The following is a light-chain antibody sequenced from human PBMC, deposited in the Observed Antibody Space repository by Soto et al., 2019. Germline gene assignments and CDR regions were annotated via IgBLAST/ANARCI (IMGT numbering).Light chain of an antibody. CDR3: QQLNAYQLA. J-gene: IGKJ4*01. Sequence: DIQLTQSPSFLSASVRDTVTITCRASQGMSTYLAWYQQKPGKVPKLLIRSASTLQSGVPPRFSGGGSGTEFTLTISTLQPDDSGIYYCQQLNAYQLALGGGTNVEIK. CDR1: QGMSTY. CDR2: SAS. V-gene: IGKV1-9*01.